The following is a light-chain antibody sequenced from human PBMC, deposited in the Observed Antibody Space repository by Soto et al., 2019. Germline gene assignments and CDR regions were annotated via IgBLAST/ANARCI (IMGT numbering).Light chain of an antibody. CDR2: DVS. CDR3: SSYTSSSTLL. Sequence: QSALTQPASVSGSPGQSITISCTGTSSDIGGYNYVSWYQQHPGKAPKLMIYDVSNRPSGVSNRFSGSKSDNTASLTSSGLQAEDEADYYCSSYTSSSTLLFGGGTKLTVL. CDR1: SSDIGGYNY. J-gene: IGLJ2*01. V-gene: IGLV2-14*03.